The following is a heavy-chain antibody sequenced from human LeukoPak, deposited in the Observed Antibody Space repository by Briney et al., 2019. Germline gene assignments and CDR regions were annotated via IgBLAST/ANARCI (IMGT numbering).Heavy chain of an antibody. CDR1: GFTFSNYG. D-gene: IGHD3-16*01. CDR2: ISYDGSMK. J-gene: IGHJ6*02. CDR3: ARERGWGAVYYYGMDV. Sequence: GGSLRLSCAAAGFTFSNYGMHWVRQAPGKGLEWVAVISYDGSMKYYADSVKGRFTISRDNSKNTLFLQMNSLRAEDTAVYYCARERGWGAVYYYGMDVCGQGTTVTVSS. V-gene: IGHV3-30*03.